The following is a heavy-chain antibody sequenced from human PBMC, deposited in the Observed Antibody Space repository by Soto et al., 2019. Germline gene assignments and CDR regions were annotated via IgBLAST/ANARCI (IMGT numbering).Heavy chain of an antibody. CDR1: GFTFSSYA. J-gene: IGHJ4*02. CDR3: AKVGYCTNGVCYTAPFDY. V-gene: IGHV3-23*01. D-gene: IGHD2-8*01. CDR2: ISGSGGST. Sequence: TGGSLRLSCAASGFTFSSYAMSWVRQAPGKGLEWVSAISGSGGSTYYADSVKGRFTISRDNSKNTLYLQMNSLRAEDTAVYYCAKVGYCTNGVCYTAPFDYWGQGTLVTVSS.